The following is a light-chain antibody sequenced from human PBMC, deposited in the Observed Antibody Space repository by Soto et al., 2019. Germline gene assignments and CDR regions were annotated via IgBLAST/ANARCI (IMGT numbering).Light chain of an antibody. CDR3: QQYNNYGSWT. CDR1: QSISAW. CDR2: KAS. V-gene: IGKV1-5*03. Sequence: DIQMTQSPSTLSASVGDRVTITCRASQSISAWLAWYQQKPGKAPKLLIYKASSLESGVPSRFSGSGSGTDFTLTISSLQPDDLATYYCQQYNNYGSWTFGQGTKV. J-gene: IGKJ1*01.